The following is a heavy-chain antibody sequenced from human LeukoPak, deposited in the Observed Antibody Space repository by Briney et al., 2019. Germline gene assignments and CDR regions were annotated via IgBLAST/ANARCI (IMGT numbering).Heavy chain of an antibody. CDR2: IYSGGST. D-gene: IGHD6-19*01. CDR1: GFTVSNNY. CDR3: ARIVSGWNYFDY. Sequence: GGSLRLSCAASGFTVSNNYMSWVRQAPGKGLEWVSVIYSGGSTYYADSVKGRFTISRDNSKNTLYLQMNSLRAEDTAVYYCARIVSGWNYFDYWGQGTLVTVSS. J-gene: IGHJ4*02. V-gene: IGHV3-53*01.